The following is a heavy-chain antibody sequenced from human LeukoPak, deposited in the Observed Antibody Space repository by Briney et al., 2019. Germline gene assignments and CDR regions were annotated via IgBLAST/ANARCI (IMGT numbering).Heavy chain of an antibody. V-gene: IGHV1-69*13. J-gene: IGHJ3*02. CDR1: GSTFSSYA. CDR2: IIPIFGTA. CDR3: VIVVVVAATQSSAFDI. D-gene: IGHD2-15*01. Sequence: SVKVSCKASGSTFSSYAISWVRQAPGQGLEWMGGIIPIFGTANYAQKFQGRVTITADESTSTAYMELSSLRSEDTAVYYCVIVVVVAATQSSAFDIWGQGTMVTVSS.